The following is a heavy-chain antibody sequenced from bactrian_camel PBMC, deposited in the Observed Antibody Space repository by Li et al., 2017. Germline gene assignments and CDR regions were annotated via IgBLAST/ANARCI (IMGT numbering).Heavy chain of an antibody. D-gene: IGHD1*01. V-gene: IGHV3S54*01. J-gene: IGHJ4*01. CDR1: GNTYSATY. Sequence: HVQLVESGGGSVQTGGSLTLSCVASGNTYSATYTGWFRQSPGKQREGVAILYFRGSSVYGDTTYYPDSVKGRFTISRGSADNTLVLEMTSLTPEDRATYYCAADGDRYQCYWQSVTKYKILAQGTQVTVS. CDR2: LYFRGSSVYGDTT.